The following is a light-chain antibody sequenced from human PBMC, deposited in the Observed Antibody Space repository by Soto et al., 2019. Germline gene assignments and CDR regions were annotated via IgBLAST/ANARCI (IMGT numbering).Light chain of an antibody. CDR1: SSNIGAGYD. J-gene: IGLJ1*01. CDR2: SNN. V-gene: IGLV1-40*01. CDR3: QSYDSSLSGSDV. Sequence: QSVLTQPPSVSGAPGQRVTISCTGSSSNIGAGYDVHWYQRLPGTAPKVLIYSNNNRPSGVPDRFSGSKFGTSTSLAITGLQAEDEADYYCQSYDSSLSGSDVFGTGTKVTVL.